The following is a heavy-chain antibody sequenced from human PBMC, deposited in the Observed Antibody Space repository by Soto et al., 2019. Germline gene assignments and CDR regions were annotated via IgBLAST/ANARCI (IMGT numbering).Heavy chain of an antibody. J-gene: IGHJ3*02. D-gene: IGHD1-20*01. CDR2: ISAYNGNT. CDR1: GYTFTSYG. V-gene: IGHV1-18*04. Sequence: ASVKVSCKASGYTFTSYGISWVRQAPGQGLEWMGWISAYNGNTNYAQKLQGRVTMTTDTSTSTAYMELRSLRSDDTAVYYCAREGRGMTGGEDAFDIWGQGTMVTVSS. CDR3: AREGRGMTGGEDAFDI.